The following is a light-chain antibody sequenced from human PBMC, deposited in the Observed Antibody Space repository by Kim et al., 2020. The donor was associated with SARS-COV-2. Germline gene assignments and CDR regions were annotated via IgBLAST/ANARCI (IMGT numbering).Light chain of an antibody. CDR1: SSNIGSNT. CDR2: SNN. V-gene: IGLV1-44*01. J-gene: IGLJ3*02. CDR3: AAWDDSLNGWV. Sequence: ELTQPPSASGTPGQRVTISCSGSSSNIGSNTVNWYQQLPGTAPKLLIYSNNQRPSGVPDRFPGSESGTSATLAISGLQSEGEADYYCAAWDDSLNGWVFGGGTQLTVL.